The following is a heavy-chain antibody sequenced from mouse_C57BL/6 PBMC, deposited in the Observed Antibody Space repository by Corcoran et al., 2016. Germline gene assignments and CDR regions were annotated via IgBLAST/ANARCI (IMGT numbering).Heavy chain of an antibody. CDR3: ARSGFITTVAPGY. Sequence: EVQLQQSGPELVKPGASVKISCKASGYTFTDYYMNWVKQSHGKSLEWIGDINPNNGGTSYNQKLKGKATLTVDKSSSTAYMELRSLTSEDSAVYYCARSGFITTVAPGYWGQGTTLTVSS. D-gene: IGHD1-1*01. CDR2: INPNNGGT. J-gene: IGHJ2*01. V-gene: IGHV1-26*01. CDR1: GYTFTDYY.